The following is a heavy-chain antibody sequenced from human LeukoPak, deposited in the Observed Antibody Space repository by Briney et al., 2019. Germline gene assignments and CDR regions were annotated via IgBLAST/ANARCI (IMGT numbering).Heavy chain of an antibody. CDR1: KFIFSEYA. J-gene: IGHJ4*02. CDR2: ISGSGGST. CDR3: AKGSVIDY. V-gene: IGHV3-23*01. D-gene: IGHD3-16*02. Sequence: PGGSLRLSCAASKFIFSEYAMDWVRQAPGKGLEWVSTISGSGGSTYYADSVKGRFTISRDNSKNTLSLQMNSLRAEDTAVYYCAKGSVIDYWGQGTRVTVSS.